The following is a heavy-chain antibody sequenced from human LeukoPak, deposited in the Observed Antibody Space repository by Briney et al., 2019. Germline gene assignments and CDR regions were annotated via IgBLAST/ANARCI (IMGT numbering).Heavy chain of an antibody. J-gene: IGHJ6*02. CDR2: ISYEGSNK. CDR1: GFTFSSYA. CDR3: ARDSVVVSSSSISYGIDI. Sequence: GRSLRLSCAASGFTFSSYAMQWVRQAPGKGLEWVAVISYEGSNKYYADSVKGRFTISRDNSNNTLYLQMNSLRAKDTAVYYCARDSVVVSSSSISYGIDIWGQGTTVTVSS. V-gene: IGHV3-30-3*01. D-gene: IGHD6-6*01.